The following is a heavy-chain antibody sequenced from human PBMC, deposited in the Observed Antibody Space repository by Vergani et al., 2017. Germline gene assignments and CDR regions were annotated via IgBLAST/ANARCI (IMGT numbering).Heavy chain of an antibody. CDR2: IIPIFGTA. V-gene: IGHV1-69*01. CDR1: GGTFSSYA. J-gene: IGHJ4*02. D-gene: IGHD1-26*01. Sequence: QVQLVQSGAEVKKPGSSVKVSCKASGGTFSSYAISWVRQAPGQGLEWMGGIIPIFGTANYAQKFQGRVTITADESTSTAYMELSSLRSEYTAVYYCARMGVGATPPYYFDYWGQGTLVTVSS. CDR3: ARMGVGATPPYYFDY.